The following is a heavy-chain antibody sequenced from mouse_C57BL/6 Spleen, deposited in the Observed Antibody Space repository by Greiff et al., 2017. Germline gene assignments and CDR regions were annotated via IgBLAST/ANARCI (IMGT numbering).Heavy chain of an antibody. V-gene: IGHV5-4*01. CDR2: ISDGGNYT. CDR1: GFTFSSYA. CDR3: ARQGVVATYWYFDV. D-gene: IGHD1-1*01. J-gene: IGHJ1*03. Sequence: EVQLVESGGGLVKPGGSLKLSCAASGFTFSSYAMSWVRQTPEKRLAWVATISDGGNYTYYPDNVQGRFTISRDNAKNNLYLQMSHLKSENTAMYYCARQGVVATYWYFDVWGTGTTVTVSS.